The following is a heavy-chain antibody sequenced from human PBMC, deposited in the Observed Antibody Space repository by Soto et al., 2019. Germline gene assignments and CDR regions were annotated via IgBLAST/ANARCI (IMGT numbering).Heavy chain of an antibody. CDR2: IVIGSGNT. D-gene: IGHD3-10*01. Sequence: QMHLVQSGPEVKNPGTSVTVSCKASGFTLTKSAVQWVRQARGQPLEWIGWIVIGSGNTNFPQKLKDRVLLTGDMSKETIYMEVRGLSPEDTAVYYGAADSEGGSYFDAFDVWGQGTMLTISS. J-gene: IGHJ3*01. CDR3: AADSEGGSYFDAFDV. V-gene: IGHV1-58*01. CDR1: GFTLTKSA.